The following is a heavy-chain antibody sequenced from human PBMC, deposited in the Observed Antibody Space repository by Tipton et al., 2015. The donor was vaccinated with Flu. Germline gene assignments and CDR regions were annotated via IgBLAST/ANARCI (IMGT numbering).Heavy chain of an antibody. CDR2: IYYSGST. D-gene: IGHD3-22*01. CDR3: AREQSSGYTTYYFDY. J-gene: IGHJ4*02. V-gene: IGHV4-39*07. CDR1: GGSISSSSYY. Sequence: LRLSCTVSGGSISSSSYYWGWIRQPPGKGLEWIGSIYYSGSTYYNPSLKSRVTISVDTSKNQFSLKLGSVTAADTAVYYCAREQSSGYTTYYFDYWGQGTLVTVSS.